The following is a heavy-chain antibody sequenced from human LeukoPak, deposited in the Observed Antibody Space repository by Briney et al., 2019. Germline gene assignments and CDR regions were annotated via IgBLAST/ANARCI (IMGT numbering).Heavy chain of an antibody. J-gene: IGHJ1*01. V-gene: IGHV1-18*01. Sequence: ASVKVSCKASGYTFTNYGISWVRQAPGQGLEWMGWSSPYNGNANYAQKFRGRVTMTTDTSTGTAYLEVRSLRSDDTAVYYCARDLKCSSSLKYFQHWGQGTLVTVSS. D-gene: IGHD6-13*01. CDR3: ARDLKCSSSLKYFQH. CDR2: SSPYNGNA. CDR1: GYTFTNYG.